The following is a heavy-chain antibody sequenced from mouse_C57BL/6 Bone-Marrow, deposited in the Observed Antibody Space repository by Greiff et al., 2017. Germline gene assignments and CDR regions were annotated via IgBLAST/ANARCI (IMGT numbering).Heavy chain of an antibody. CDR3: ARGAY. CDR1: GYTFTSYW. Sequence: VQLQQPGAELVMPGASVKLSCKASGYTFTSYWMHWVKQRPGQGLEWIGEIDPSDSYTNYNQKFKGKSTLTVDKSSSTAYMQHSSRASEDTAGYYCARGAYWGQGTLVTVAA. V-gene: IGHV1-69*01. J-gene: IGHJ3*01. CDR2: IDPSDSYT.